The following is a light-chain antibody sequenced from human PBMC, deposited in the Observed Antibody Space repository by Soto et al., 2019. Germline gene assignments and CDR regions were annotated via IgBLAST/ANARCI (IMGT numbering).Light chain of an antibody. CDR1: NIGTKS. J-gene: IGLJ2*01. Sequence: SYELTQPPSVSVSPGQTASITCGGYNIGTKSVHWYQQRPDQAPVLVVYDDKKRPSGIPERFSGSNSGNTATLTISRVETGDEADYYCQVCERFSDHNFVFGDGKKVTVL. V-gene: IGLV3-21*02. CDR3: QVCERFSDHNFV. CDR2: DDK.